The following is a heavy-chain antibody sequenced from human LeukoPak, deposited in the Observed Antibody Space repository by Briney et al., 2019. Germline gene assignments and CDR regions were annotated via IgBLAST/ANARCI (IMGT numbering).Heavy chain of an antibody. D-gene: IGHD3-16*01. CDR3: AKDRDVWGSLLDY. V-gene: IGHV3-23*01. CDR1: GFTFSSYE. J-gene: IGHJ4*02. CDR2: ISGSGGST. Sequence: PGGSLRLSCAASGFTFSSYEMNWVRQAPGKGLEWVSAISGSGGSTYYADSVKGRFTISRDNSKNTLYLQMNSLRAEDTAVYYCAKDRDVWGSLLDYWGQGTLVTVSS.